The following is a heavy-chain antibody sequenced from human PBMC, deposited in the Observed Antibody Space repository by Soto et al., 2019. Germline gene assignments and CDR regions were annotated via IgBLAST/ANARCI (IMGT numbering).Heavy chain of an antibody. CDR2: INGGNGNT. CDR3: ATGEDTVGATDFDY. D-gene: IGHD1-26*01. J-gene: IGHJ4*02. V-gene: IGHV1-3*01. Sequence: GASVKVSCKASGYTFTSYAMHWVRQAPGQRLEWMGWINGGNGNTKYSQKFQGRVTLTRDTSASTAYMELSSLRSEDTAVYYCATGEDTVGATDFDYWGQGTLVTVSS. CDR1: GYTFTSYA.